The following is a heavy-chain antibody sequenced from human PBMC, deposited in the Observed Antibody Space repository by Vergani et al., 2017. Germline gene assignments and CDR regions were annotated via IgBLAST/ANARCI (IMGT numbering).Heavy chain of an antibody. J-gene: IGHJ6*03. D-gene: IGHD1-7*01. CDR1: GFSLNTRGVS. CDR3: LYRKTECGTTGCFYPFYYYYYMDV. Sequence: QITLKESGPTLVKPTQTLTLTCTFSGFSLNTRGVSVAWIRQPPGKALDWLAPIYWNDDQHYSPSLNNRVTITKDTSKNQVVLTMTNMDYVDTGTYYCLYRKTECGTTGCFYPFYYYYYMDVWGQGTTVTVSS. CDR2: IYWNDDQ. V-gene: IGHV2-5*04.